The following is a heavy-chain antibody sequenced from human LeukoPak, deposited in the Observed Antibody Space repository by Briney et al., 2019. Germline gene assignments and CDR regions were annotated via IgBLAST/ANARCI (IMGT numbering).Heavy chain of an antibody. D-gene: IGHD2-21*02. Sequence: PGGTLRLSCAASGFTFSSYGMSWVRQAPGKGLEWVSYISSSGSTIYYADSVKGRFTISRDNAKNSLYLQMNSLRAEDTAVYYCAKDFGGIVVVTAIEGFDYWGQGTLVTVSS. J-gene: IGHJ4*02. CDR2: ISSSGSTI. CDR1: GFTFSSYG. CDR3: AKDFGGIVVVTAIEGFDY. V-gene: IGHV3-48*04.